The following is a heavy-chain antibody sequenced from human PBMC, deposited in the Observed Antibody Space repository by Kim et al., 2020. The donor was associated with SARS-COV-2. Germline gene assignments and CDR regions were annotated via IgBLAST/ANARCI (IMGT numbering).Heavy chain of an antibody. D-gene: IGHD1-26*01. CDR1: GGSFSGYY. V-gene: IGHV4-34*01. CDR3: ARPGSYYSWWFDP. CDR2: INHSGST. Sequence: SETLSLTCAVYGGSFSGYYWSWIRQPPGKGLEWIGEINHSGSTNYNPSLKSRVTISVDTSKNQFSLKLSSVTAADTAVYYCARPGSYYSWWFDPWGQGTL. J-gene: IGHJ5*02.